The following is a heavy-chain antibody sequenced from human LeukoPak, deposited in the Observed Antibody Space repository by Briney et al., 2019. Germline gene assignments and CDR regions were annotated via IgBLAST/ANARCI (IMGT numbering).Heavy chain of an antibody. CDR3: ARDRRRAVAGNCFDP. CDR2: IYTSGST. D-gene: IGHD6-19*01. V-gene: IGHV4-61*02. J-gene: IGHJ5*02. CDR1: GGSISSGSSY. Sequence: SQTLSLTCTVSGGSISSGSSYWSWIRQPAGKGLEWIGRIYTSGSTNYNPSLKSRATISADTSKHQFSLELSSVTAADTAVYYCARDRRRAVAGNCFDPWGQGTLVTVSS.